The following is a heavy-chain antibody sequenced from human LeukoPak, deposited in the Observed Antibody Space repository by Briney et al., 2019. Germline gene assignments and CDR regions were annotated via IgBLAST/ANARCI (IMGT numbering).Heavy chain of an antibody. J-gene: IGHJ6*04. CDR2: IWYDGSNK. CDR3: AREVADIVVVPAAVGAKAGYYYYGMDV. D-gene: IGHD2-2*01. CDR1: GFTFSSYG. Sequence: PGGSLRLSCAASGFTFSSYGMHWVRQAPGKGLEWVAVIWYDGSNKYYADSVKGRFTISRGNSKKTLYLQMNSLRAEDTAVYYCAREVADIVVVPAAVGAKAGYYYYGMDVWGKGTTVTVSS. V-gene: IGHV3-33*01.